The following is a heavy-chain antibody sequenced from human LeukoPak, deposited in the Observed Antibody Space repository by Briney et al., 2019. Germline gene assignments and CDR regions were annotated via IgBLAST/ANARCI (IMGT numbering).Heavy chain of an antibody. CDR3: TTRTLQRYGSGSYLFDY. V-gene: IGHV3-15*07. J-gene: IGHJ4*02. CDR1: GFTFSNAW. CDR2: IKSKTDGGTT. Sequence: PGGSLRLSCVASGFTFSNAWMNWVRQAPGKGLEWVGRIKSKTDGGTTDYAAPVKGRFTISRDDSKNTLYLQMNSLKTEDTAVYYCTTRTLQRYGSGSYLFDYWGQGTLVTVSS. D-gene: IGHD3-10*01.